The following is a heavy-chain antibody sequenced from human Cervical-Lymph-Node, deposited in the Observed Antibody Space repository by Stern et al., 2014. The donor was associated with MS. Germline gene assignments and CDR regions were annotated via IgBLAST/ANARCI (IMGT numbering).Heavy chain of an antibody. V-gene: IGHV1-8*01. J-gene: IGHJ6*02. CDR2: MNPNSGNT. CDR1: GYTFTSYD. Sequence: QVQLVQSGAEVKKPGASVKVSCKASGYTFTSYDINWVRQATGQGLEWMGWMNPNSGNTGYAQKFQGRVTMTRNTSISTAYMELSSLRSEDTAVYYWARNNRRYRYYYGMDVWGQGTTVTVSS. D-gene: IGHD1-14*01. CDR3: ARNNRRYRYYYGMDV.